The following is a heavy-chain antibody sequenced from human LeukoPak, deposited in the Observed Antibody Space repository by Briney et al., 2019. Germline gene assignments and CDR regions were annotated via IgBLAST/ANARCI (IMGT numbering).Heavy chain of an antibody. D-gene: IGHD3-9*01. Sequence: SGGSLRLSCAASGFTFSNYGMHWVRQAPGKWLEWVAVISHDGSNKYYGDSVKGRFTISRDNSKNTLFLQMNRLRAEDTAVYYCAKYCLSGTGNTIYYFEYWGQGTLVTVSS. CDR3: AKYCLSGTGNTIYYFEY. J-gene: IGHJ4*02. CDR2: ISHDGSNK. V-gene: IGHV3-30*18. CDR1: GFTFSNYG.